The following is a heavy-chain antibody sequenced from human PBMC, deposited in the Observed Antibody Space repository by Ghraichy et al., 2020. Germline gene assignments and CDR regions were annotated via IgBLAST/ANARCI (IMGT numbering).Heavy chain of an antibody. D-gene: IGHD6-13*01. CDR3: ARVPRASSSWYWYFDL. CDR1: GGAISSGGYY. Sequence: SETLSLTCTVSGGAISSGGYYWSWIRQHPGKGLEWIGYIYYSGSTYYNPSLKSRVTISVDTSKNQFSLKLSSVTAADTAVYYCARVPRASSSWYWYFDLWGRCTLVTVSS. J-gene: IGHJ2*01. V-gene: IGHV4-31*03. CDR2: IYYSGST.